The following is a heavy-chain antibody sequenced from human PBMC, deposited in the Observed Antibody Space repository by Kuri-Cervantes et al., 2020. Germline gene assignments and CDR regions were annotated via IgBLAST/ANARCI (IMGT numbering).Heavy chain of an antibody. CDR2: IYYSGST. Sequence: SETLSLTCTASGGSISSSSYYWGWIRQPPGKGLEWIGSIYYSGSTYYNPSLKSRVTISVDTSKNQFSLKLSSVTAADTAVYYCARGRTNFDYWGQGTLVTVSS. D-gene: IGHD1-14*01. CDR1: GGSISSSSYY. CDR3: ARGRTNFDY. J-gene: IGHJ4*02. V-gene: IGHV4-39*07.